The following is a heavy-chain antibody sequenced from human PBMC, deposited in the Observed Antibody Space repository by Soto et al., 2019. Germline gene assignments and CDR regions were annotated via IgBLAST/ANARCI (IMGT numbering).Heavy chain of an antibody. J-gene: IGHJ3*02. D-gene: IGHD6-13*01. CDR1: GYTLTELS. CDR2: FDPEDGET. V-gene: IGHV1-24*01. Sequence: ASVKVSCKVSGYTLTELSMHWVRQAPGKGLEWMGGFDPEDGETIYAQKFQGRVTMTEDTSTDTAYMELSSLRSEDTAVYYCATDRRRGQQPVYGPGDAFDIWGQGTMVTVSS. CDR3: ATDRRRGQQPVYGPGDAFDI.